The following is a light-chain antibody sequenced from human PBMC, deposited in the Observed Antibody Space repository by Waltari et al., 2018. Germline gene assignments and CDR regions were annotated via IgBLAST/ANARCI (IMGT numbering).Light chain of an antibody. V-gene: IGKV3-15*01. CDR1: QNLSSN. J-gene: IGKJ1*01. CDR2: GAS. Sequence: EIVMTQSPATLSVSPGERATLSCGASQNLSSNLAWYQQKPGQAPRLLIYGASTRATGIPARFSGSGSGTEFTLTISSLQSEDFAIYYCQQYNLWPWTFDQGTKVDIK. CDR3: QQYNLWPWT.